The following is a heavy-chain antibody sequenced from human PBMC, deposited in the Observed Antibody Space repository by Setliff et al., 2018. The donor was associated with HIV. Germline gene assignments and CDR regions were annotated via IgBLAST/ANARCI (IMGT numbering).Heavy chain of an antibody. D-gene: IGHD2-2*01. Sequence: SETLSLTCNVSGASISSYYWTWIRQPPGKGLEWIGSIYYSGSTNYNPSLKSRVTISVDTSKNQFSLKLSSVTSADTAVYYCARGVTSPFATGIWGHGTLVTVS. CDR1: GASISSYY. CDR2: IYYSGST. CDR3: ARGVTSPFATGI. V-gene: IGHV4-59*01. J-gene: IGHJ4*01.